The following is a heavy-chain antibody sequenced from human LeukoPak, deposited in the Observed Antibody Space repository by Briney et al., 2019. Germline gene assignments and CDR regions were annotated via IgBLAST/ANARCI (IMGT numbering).Heavy chain of an antibody. CDR2: IGHDGSNK. J-gene: IGHJ4*02. V-gene: IGHV3-30*02. CDR3: ARDVRIVYYDRSPDY. CDR1: GFTFNRYG. D-gene: IGHD3-22*01. Sequence: PGGSLRLSCAASGFTFNRYGMHWVRQAPGKGLEWVAYIGHDGSNKYYADSVKGRFTISRDSSKNTLYLQMNSLRAEDTAVYYCARDVRIVYYDRSPDYWGQGILVTVSS.